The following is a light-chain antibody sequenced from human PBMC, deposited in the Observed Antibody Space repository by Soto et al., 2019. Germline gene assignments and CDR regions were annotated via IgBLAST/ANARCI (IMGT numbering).Light chain of an antibody. CDR2: DTS. CDR3: QRYNSWPRT. V-gene: IGKV3-15*01. Sequence: EIIMTQSPATLSVSPGEGATLPCRASQGIGDTLAWYQHKPGQTPRLLIYDTSTRATGVPARFSGSRSGTEFTLTIDSLQSEDFAVYYCQRYNSWPRTFGGGTKVENK. CDR1: QGIGDT. J-gene: IGKJ4*01.